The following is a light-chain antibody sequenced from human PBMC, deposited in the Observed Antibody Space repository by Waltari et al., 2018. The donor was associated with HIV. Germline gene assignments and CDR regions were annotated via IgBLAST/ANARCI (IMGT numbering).Light chain of an antibody. CDR3: CSYAGTINSVI. Sequence: QSALTQPASVSGSPGQSITISCTGTNSDVGSYDLVSWYQQHPGKAPKLMIFEDSKRPSGVSSRFSGSKSGNTASLTISGLQAEDEADYYCCSYAGTINSVIFGGGTKLTVL. CDR2: EDS. J-gene: IGLJ2*01. V-gene: IGLV2-23*01. CDR1: NSDVGSYDL.